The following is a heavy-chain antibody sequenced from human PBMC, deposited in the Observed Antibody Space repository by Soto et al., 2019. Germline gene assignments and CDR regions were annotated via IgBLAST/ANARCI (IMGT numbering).Heavy chain of an antibody. Sequence: EVQLVESGGGLVQPGRSLRLSCAASGFTFDDYAMHWVRQAPGKGLEWVSGISWNSGSIGYADSVKGRFTISRDNAKNSLYLQMNSLRAEDTALYYCAKAGPRGPAASYYYYYMDVWGKGTTVTVSS. V-gene: IGHV3-9*01. CDR1: GFTFDDYA. D-gene: IGHD2-2*01. CDR2: ISWNSGSI. J-gene: IGHJ6*03. CDR3: AKAGPRGPAASYYYYYMDV.